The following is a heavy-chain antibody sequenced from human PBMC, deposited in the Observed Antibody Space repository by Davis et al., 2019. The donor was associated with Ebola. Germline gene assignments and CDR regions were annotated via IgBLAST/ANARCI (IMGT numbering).Heavy chain of an antibody. J-gene: IGHJ6*04. Sequence: GGSLRLSCAASGFIFSSYVMSWVRQAPGKGLEWVSTLGTSADAYHADSVKGRFTISRDNSKNTLYLQMNSLRAEDTAVYYCAKDGLDDYGDYYGMDVWGKGTTVTVSS. CDR1: GFIFSSYV. CDR3: AKDGLDDYGDYYGMDV. V-gene: IGHV3-23*01. D-gene: IGHD4-17*01. CDR2: LGTSADA.